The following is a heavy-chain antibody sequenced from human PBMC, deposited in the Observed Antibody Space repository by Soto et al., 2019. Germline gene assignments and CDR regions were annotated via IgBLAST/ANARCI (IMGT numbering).Heavy chain of an antibody. J-gene: IGHJ5*02. D-gene: IGHD6-13*01. V-gene: IGHV3-48*01. Sequence: EGSLRLSCASSGFTFSSYSMNWVRQAPGKGLEWVSYISSSSSTIYYADSVKGRFTISRDNAKNSLYLQMNSLRAEDTAVYYCARHPERIAQIGWFDPWGQGT. CDR3: ARHPERIAQIGWFDP. CDR1: GFTFSSYS. CDR2: ISSSSSTI.